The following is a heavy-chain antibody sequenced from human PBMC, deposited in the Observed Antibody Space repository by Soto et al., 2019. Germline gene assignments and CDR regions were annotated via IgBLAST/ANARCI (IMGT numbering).Heavy chain of an antibody. CDR3: ARANWYSEY. V-gene: IGHV4-59*11. D-gene: IGHD7-27*01. CDR2: IYYTGST. J-gene: IGHJ4*02. Sequence: QVHLQESGPGLVKPSETLSLTCTVSGGSINNHYWSWIRQPPGEGLEWIGYIYYTGSTNYNPSLKSRVPMSVDTSKHQCSLNLPSLTAADTAIYYCARANWYSEYWGQGTLVTVSS. CDR1: GGSINNHY.